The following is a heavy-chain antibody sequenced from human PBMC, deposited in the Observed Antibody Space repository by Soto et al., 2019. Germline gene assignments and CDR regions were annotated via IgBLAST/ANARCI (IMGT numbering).Heavy chain of an antibody. CDR3: ARDAISNWNYVGIRENWFDP. CDR2: ISAYNGNT. Sequence: ASVKVSCKASGYTFTSYGISWVRQAPGQGLEWMGWISAYNGNTNYAQKLQGRVTMTTDTSTSTAYMELRSLRSDDTAVYYCARDAISNWNYVGIRENWFDPWGQVTLVTVSS. D-gene: IGHD1-7*01. CDR1: GYTFTSYG. V-gene: IGHV1-18*01. J-gene: IGHJ5*02.